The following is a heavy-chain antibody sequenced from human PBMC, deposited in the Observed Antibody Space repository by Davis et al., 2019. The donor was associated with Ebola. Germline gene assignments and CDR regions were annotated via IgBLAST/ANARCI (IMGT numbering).Heavy chain of an antibody. Sequence: ASVKVSCKASGGTFSSYAISWLRQAPGQGLEWMGWISAYNGNTNYAQKLQGRVTLTTDASTSTASMELRSLRSDDTAVYYCERDDKGGRWSWFDPWGQGTLVTVSS. CDR2: ISAYNGNT. CDR3: ERDDKGGRWSWFDP. D-gene: IGHD4-23*01. CDR1: GGTFSSYA. V-gene: IGHV1-18*01. J-gene: IGHJ5*02.